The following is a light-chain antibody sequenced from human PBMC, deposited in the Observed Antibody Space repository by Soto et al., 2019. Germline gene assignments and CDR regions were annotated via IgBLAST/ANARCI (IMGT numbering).Light chain of an antibody. V-gene: IGKV1-5*03. J-gene: IGKJ1*01. Sequence: DIQMTHSPSTLSASVCDIVTITCRASQTIFSWLAWYQQKPGTPPKLLIYKASTLQSGVPSRFSGSGSGTEFTLTISSLQPEDFATYYCQQYYSYPRTFGQGTKVDIK. CDR1: QTIFSW. CDR3: QQYYSYPRT. CDR2: KAS.